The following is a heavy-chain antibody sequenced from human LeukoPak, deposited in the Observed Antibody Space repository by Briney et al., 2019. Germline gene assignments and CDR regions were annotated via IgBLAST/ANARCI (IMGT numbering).Heavy chain of an antibody. CDR1: GGSINNYY. D-gene: IGHD3-3*02. CDR3: ARQQFSKTPGALWFDP. J-gene: IGHJ5*02. V-gene: IGHV4-59*08. CDR2: IFYSGST. Sequence: SETLSLTCSVSGGSINNYYWSWIRQPPGKGLEWIGHIFYSGSTNYNPSLKSRVTISLVMSKNQISLKLSSVTAADTAVYYCARQQFSKTPGALWFDPWGQGTLVTVSP.